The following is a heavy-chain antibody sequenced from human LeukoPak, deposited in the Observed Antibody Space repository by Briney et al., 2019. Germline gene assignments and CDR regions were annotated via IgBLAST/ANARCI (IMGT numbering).Heavy chain of an antibody. CDR3: ARVRETGSFYRAFDY. CDR1: GYTFSDYF. V-gene: IGHV1-46*01. J-gene: IGHJ4*02. CDR2: DNINAGST. D-gene: IGHD1-26*01. Sequence: ASVKVSCKAFGYTFSDYFIHWVRQAPGLGLEWMGVDNINAGSTTYAQTFQDRITLTRDTSTSTVYMELSSLRSEDTAVYYCARVRETGSFYRAFDYWGQGTLVTVSS.